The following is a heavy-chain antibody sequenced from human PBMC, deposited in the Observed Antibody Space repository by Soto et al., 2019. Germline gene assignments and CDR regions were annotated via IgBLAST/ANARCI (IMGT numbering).Heavy chain of an antibody. Sequence: SVKVSCKASGGTFSSYAISWVRQAPGQGLEWMGGIIPIFGTANYAQKFQGRVTITADESTSTAYMELSSLRSEDTAVYYCAIQKTPYSGSYDYWGQGTLVTVSS. CDR2: IIPIFGTA. V-gene: IGHV1-69*13. D-gene: IGHD1-26*01. CDR1: GGTFSSYA. J-gene: IGHJ4*02. CDR3: AIQKTPYSGSYDY.